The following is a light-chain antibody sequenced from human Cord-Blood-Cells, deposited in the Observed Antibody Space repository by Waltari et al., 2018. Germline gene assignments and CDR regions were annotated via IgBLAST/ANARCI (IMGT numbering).Light chain of an antibody. J-gene: IGKJ2*03. CDR1: QSISSY. CDR3: QQSYSTPHS. V-gene: IGKV1-39*01. CDR2: AAS. Sequence: EIQMNQSPSYLSASVGDRVHITCRASQSISSYLNWYQQKPGKAPKLLIYAASSLQSGVPSRFSGSGSGTDFTLTISSLQPEDFATYYCQQSYSTPHSFGQGTKLEIK.